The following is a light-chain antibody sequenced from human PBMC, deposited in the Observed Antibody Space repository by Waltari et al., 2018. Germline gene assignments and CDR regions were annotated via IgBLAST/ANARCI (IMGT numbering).Light chain of an antibody. CDR3: SSNTSSSTWV. Sequence: QSALTQPASVSGSPGQSITISCPGTSSAVGGYNYVSWYQQHPGKAPKLMIYEVSNRPPGVSNRFSGPKAGNTASLTISGLQAEDEADYYCSSNTSSSTWVFGGGTKLTVL. V-gene: IGLV2-14*01. CDR2: EVS. CDR1: SSAVGGYNY. J-gene: IGLJ3*02.